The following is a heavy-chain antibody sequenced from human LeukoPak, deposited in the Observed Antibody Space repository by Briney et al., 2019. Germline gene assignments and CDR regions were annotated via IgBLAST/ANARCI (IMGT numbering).Heavy chain of an antibody. V-gene: IGHV3-30*18. Sequence: GGSLRLSCAASGFTFSSYGMHWVRQAPGKGLEWVAVISYDGSNKYYADSVKGRFTISRDNSKNTLYLQMNSLRAEDTAVYYCAKDHSSSGWYYFDYWGQGTLVTVS. CDR2: ISYDGSNK. J-gene: IGHJ4*02. CDR1: GFTFSSYG. D-gene: IGHD6-19*01. CDR3: AKDHSSSGWYYFDY.